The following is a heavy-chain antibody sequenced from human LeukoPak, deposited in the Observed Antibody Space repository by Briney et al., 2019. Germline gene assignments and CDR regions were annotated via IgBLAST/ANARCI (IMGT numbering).Heavy chain of an antibody. CDR1: GYTFTGYY. D-gene: IGHD5-18*01. CDR3: ARVDTAMVYAFDI. CDR2: INPNSGGT. Sequence: ASVKVSCKASGYTFTGYYMHWVRQAPGQGLEWMGWINPNSGGTNYAQTFQGWVTMTRDTSISTAYMELSRLRSDDTAVYYCARVDTAMVYAFDIWGQGTMVTVSS. J-gene: IGHJ3*02. V-gene: IGHV1-2*04.